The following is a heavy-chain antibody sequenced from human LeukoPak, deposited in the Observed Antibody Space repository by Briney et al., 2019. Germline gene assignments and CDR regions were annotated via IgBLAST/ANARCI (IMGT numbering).Heavy chain of an antibody. CDR1: VGSINSGNW. CDR2: IYHNGTP. D-gene: IGHD2-2*02. V-gene: IGHV4-4*02. J-gene: IGHJ6*02. CDR3: ATAPILRGEGGEHYKYGMDV. Sequence: SETLSLTCAVSVGSINSGNWWSWVRQSPGKGLEWIGEIYHNGTPNYNPSLKSRVTISADTFKNHFSLKMTSVTAADTAVYYCATAPILRGEGGEHYKYGMDVWAKGPRSSSP.